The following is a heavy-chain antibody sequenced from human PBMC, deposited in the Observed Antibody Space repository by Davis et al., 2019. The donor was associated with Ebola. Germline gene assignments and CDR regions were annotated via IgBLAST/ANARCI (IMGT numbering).Heavy chain of an antibody. J-gene: IGHJ5*02. D-gene: IGHD1-26*01. V-gene: IGHV4-34*01. CDR2: INHSGST. CDR1: GGSFSGYY. CDR3: ARVERGSWFDP. Sequence: MPSETLSLTCAVYGGSFSGYYWSWIRQPPGKGLEWIGEINHSGSTNYNPSLKSRVTISVDTSKNQFSLKLSSVTAADTAVDYCARVERGSWFDPWGQGTLVTVSS.